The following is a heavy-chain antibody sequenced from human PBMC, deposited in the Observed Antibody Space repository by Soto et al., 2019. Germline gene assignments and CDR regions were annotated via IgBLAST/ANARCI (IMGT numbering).Heavy chain of an antibody. CDR3: VRAEGSGNYHEYLFRL. CDR2: IYYSGRT. J-gene: IGHJ4*02. D-gene: IGHD3-10*01. Sequence: PSETLSLTCTVSGVSISRGGFYWSWIRQHPGKGLEWIGYIYYSGRTYYNPSLKSRVTISVDTSNNQFSLKLSSVTAADMAVYYCVRAEGSGNYHEYLFRLWGRGTLVTFS. V-gene: IGHV4-31*02. CDR1: GVSISRGGFY.